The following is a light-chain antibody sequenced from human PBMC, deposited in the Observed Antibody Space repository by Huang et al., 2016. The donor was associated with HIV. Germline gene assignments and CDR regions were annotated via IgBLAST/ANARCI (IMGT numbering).Light chain of an antibody. CDR1: QSLLHSNGYNY. CDR3: MQALQTPPWT. CDR2: LGS. V-gene: IGKV2-28*01. J-gene: IGKJ1*01. Sequence: DIVMTQSPLSVPVTPGESASISCRSSQSLLHSNGYNYLDWYLQKPGQSPQLLIYLGSNRASGVPDRFSGSGSGTDFTLKISRVEAEDVGVYYCMQALQTPPWTFGQGTKVEIK.